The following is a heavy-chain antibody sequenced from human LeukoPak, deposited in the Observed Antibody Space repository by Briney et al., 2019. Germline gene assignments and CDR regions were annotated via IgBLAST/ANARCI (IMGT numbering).Heavy chain of an antibody. CDR2: IYYSGST. CDR3: ARHSSTGYSPGRYYYYGMDV. CDR1: GYPISSGYY. D-gene: IGHD3-22*01. V-gene: IGHV4-59*08. Sequence: SETLSLTCTVSGYPISSGYYWSWLRQPPGKGLEWIGYIYYSGSTNYNPSLKSRVTISVDTSKNQFSLKLSSVTAADTAVYYCARHSSTGYSPGRYYYYGMDVWGQGTTVTVSS. J-gene: IGHJ6*02.